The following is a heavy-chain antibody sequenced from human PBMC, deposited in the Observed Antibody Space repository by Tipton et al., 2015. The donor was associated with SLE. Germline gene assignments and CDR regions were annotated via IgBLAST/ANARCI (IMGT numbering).Heavy chain of an antibody. V-gene: IGHV1-18*01. CDR3: ARVPQDKWDFDR. CDR1: GYTFTSYG. J-gene: IGHJ4*02. D-gene: IGHD1-26*01. Sequence: QVQLVQSGAEVKRPGASVKVSCKASGYTFTSYGFSWVRQAPGQGPEWMGWISTYNGNTYYAQKFQDRVTLTTDTSTSTAYVELRSLRPDDTAVYYCARVPQDKWDFDRWCQGTLITVSS. CDR2: ISTYNGNT.